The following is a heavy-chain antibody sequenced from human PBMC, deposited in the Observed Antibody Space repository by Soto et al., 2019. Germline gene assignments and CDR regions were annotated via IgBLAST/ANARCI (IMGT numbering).Heavy chain of an antibody. CDR2: VYFRGST. D-gene: IGHD3-22*01. J-gene: IGHJ4*02. CDR3: ARSSGYATPLDQ. CDR1: GASMNTYY. Sequence: QVQLQESGPGLVKPSETLSLTCTVSGASMNTYYWTWIRQSPGKGLEWIGYVYFRGSTYYHPSFQGRVSISIDTSQNQFSLSLNSMTAADTAVYYCARSSGYATPLDQWGQGTLVTVSS. V-gene: IGHV4-59*01.